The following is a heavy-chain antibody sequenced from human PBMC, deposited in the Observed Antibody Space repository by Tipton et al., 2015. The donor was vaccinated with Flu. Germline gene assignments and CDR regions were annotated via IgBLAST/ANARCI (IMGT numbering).Heavy chain of an antibody. D-gene: IGHD6-6*01. CDR2: INHSGST. Sequence: TLSLTCAVYGGSFSGYYWSWIRQPPGKGLEWIGEINHSGSTNYNPSLKSRVTISVDTSKNQFSLKLSSVTAADTAVYYCARGPGTSSSALPDYWGQGILVTVSS. CDR1: GGSFSGYY. J-gene: IGHJ4*02. CDR3: ARGPGTSSSALPDY. V-gene: IGHV4-34*01.